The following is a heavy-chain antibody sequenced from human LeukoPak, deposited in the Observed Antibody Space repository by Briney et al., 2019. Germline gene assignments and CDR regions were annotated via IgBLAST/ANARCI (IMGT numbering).Heavy chain of an antibody. CDR3: ARDLDLLTPYGSGSYPFDY. V-gene: IGHV3-7*01. CDR2: IKQDGSEK. J-gene: IGHJ4*02. Sequence: GGSLRLSCAASGFTFSSYWMSWVRQAPGKGLEWVANIKQDGSEKYYVDSVKGRFTISRDNAKNSLYLQMNSLRAEDTAVYYCARDLDLLTPYGSGSYPFDYWGQGTLVTVSS. D-gene: IGHD3-10*01. CDR1: GFTFSSYW.